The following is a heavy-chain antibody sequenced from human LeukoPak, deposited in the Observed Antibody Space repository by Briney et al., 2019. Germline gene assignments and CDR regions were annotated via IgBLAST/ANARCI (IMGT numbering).Heavy chain of an antibody. CDR2: ISHDGDYK. D-gene: IGHD3-9*01. V-gene: IGHV3-30-3*02. Sequence: VGSLRLSCAASGFTFSNYAMHWVRQAPGKGLEWMAVISHDGDYKYYADSVKGRFTISRDNSKNTLYLQMNSLRAEDTAVYYCAKPLRYFDYWGQGTLVAVSS. CDR1: GFTFSNYA. J-gene: IGHJ4*02. CDR3: AKPLRYFDY.